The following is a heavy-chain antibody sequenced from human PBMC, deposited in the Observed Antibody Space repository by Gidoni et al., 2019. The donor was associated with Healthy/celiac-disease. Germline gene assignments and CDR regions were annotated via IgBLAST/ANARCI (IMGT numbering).Heavy chain of an antibody. CDR3: ARINMGDTAMATLDY. CDR1: GFSLSTSGMC. D-gene: IGHD5-18*01. V-gene: IGHV2-70*15. Sequence: QVTLRESGPALVKPTQTLTLTCTFSGFSLSTSGMCVSWIRQPPGKALEWLARIDWDDDKYYSTSLKTRLTISKYTSKNQVVLTMTNMDPVDTATYYCARINMGDTAMATLDYWGQGTLVTVSS. J-gene: IGHJ4*02. CDR2: IDWDDDK.